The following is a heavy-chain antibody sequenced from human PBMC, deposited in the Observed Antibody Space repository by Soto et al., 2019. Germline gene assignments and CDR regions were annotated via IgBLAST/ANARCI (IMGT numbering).Heavy chain of an antibody. Sequence: PSETLSLTCTVSGGSISSYYWSWIRQPPGKGLEWIGYIYYSGSTNYNPSLKSRVTISVDTSKNQFSLKLSSVTAADTAVYYCARTYYDILTGLGAFDIWGQGTMVTVSS. D-gene: IGHD3-9*01. CDR2: IYYSGST. CDR3: ARTYYDILTGLGAFDI. V-gene: IGHV4-59*01. CDR1: GGSISSYY. J-gene: IGHJ3*02.